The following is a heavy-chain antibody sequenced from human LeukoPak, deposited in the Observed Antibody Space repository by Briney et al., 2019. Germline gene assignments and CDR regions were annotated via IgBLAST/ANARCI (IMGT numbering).Heavy chain of an antibody. CDR3: ARIRYDILTGYYYYYYMDV. D-gene: IGHD3-9*01. V-gene: IGHV1-2*02. CDR2: INPNSGGT. Sequence: ASVKVSCKASGYTFTGYYMHWVRQAPGQGLKWMGWINPNSGGTNYAQKFQGRVTMTRDTSISTAYMELSRLRSDDTAVYYCARIRYDILTGYYYYYYMDVWGKGTTVTVSS. J-gene: IGHJ6*03. CDR1: GYTFTGYY.